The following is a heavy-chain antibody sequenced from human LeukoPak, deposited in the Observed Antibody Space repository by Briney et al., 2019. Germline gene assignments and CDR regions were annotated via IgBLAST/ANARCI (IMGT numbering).Heavy chain of an antibody. CDR2: ISSSGTYI. Sequence: GGSLRLSCAASGFTFSSYSMNWVRQAPGKGLEWVSSISSSGTYIYYADSVKGRFTISRDNAKNSLYLQMNSLRAEDTAVYYCAGESGGGKIDAFDIWGQGTMVTVSS. CDR1: GFTFSSYS. J-gene: IGHJ3*02. V-gene: IGHV3-21*01. D-gene: IGHD4-23*01. CDR3: AGESGGGKIDAFDI.